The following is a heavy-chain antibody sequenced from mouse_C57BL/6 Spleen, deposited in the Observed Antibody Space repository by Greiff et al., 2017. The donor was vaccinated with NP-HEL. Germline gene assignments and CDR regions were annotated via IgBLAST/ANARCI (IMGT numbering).Heavy chain of an antibody. CDR2: ISYDGSN. CDR1: GYSITSGYY. Sequence: VQLKESGPGLVKPSQSLSLTCSVTGYSITSGYYWNWIRQFPGNKLEWMGYISYDGSNNYNPSLKNRISITRDTSKNQFFLKLNSVTTEDTATYYCARAGNYDFAWFAYWGQGTLVTVSA. V-gene: IGHV3-6*01. D-gene: IGHD2-1*01. CDR3: ARAGNYDFAWFAY. J-gene: IGHJ3*01.